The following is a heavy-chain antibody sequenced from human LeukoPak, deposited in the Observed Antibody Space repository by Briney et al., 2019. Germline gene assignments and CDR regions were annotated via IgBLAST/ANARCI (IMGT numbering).Heavy chain of an antibody. D-gene: IGHD5-24*01. J-gene: IGHJ4*02. V-gene: IGHV3-30*18. CDR3: AQAWRWLQLNY. Sequence: GGSLRLSCAASGFTFSSYGMHWVRQAPGKGLQWVAVISYDGSNKYYADSVKGRFTISRDNSMNTLYLQMNSLRDEDTAVYYCAQAWRWLQLNYWGQGTLVTVSS. CDR2: ISYDGSNK. CDR1: GFTFSSYG.